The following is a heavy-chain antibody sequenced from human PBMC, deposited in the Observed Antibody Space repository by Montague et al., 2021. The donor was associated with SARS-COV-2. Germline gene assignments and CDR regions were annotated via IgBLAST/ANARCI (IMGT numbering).Heavy chain of an antibody. CDR1: GFTFSSYS. CDR3: ARDQAKYDFWSPWASWFDP. Sequence: SLRLSCAASGFTFSSYSMNWVRQVPGKGLEWVSSISSSSSYIYYADSVKGRFTISRDNAKNSLYLQMNSLRAEDTAVYYCARDQAKYDFWSPWASWFDPWGQGTLVTVSS. D-gene: IGHD3-3*01. J-gene: IGHJ5*02. V-gene: IGHV3-21*01. CDR2: ISSSSSYI.